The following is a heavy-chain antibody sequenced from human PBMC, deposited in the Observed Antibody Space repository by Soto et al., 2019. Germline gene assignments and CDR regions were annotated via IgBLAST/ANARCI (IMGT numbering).Heavy chain of an antibody. CDR2: FSGGIDTT. Sequence: EVQLLESGGGLVQPGGSLRLSCAASGFTFSSYAMSWVRLVPGKGLEWVATFSGGIDTTYHADSVKGRFTISRDNSRNTLSLQMNSLTAGDTAVYYCAKASLGTCLGVRCYYFDHWGQGTLVTVSA. V-gene: IGHV3-23*01. D-gene: IGHD2-15*01. CDR3: AKASLGTCLGVRCYYFDH. CDR1: GFTFSSYA. J-gene: IGHJ4*02.